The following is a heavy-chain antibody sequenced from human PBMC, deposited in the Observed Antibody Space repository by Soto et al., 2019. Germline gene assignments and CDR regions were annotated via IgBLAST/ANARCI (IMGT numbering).Heavy chain of an antibody. J-gene: IGHJ4*02. CDR2: INAGNGNT. CDR1: GYTFTSYA. Sequence: QVQPVQSGAEVKKPGASVKVSCKASGYTFTSYAMHWVRQAPGQRLEWMGWINAGNGNTKYSQKFQGRVTITRDTSASTAYMELSSLRSEDTAVYYCARGSGYDWVFDYWGQGTLVTVSS. D-gene: IGHD5-12*01. CDR3: ARGSGYDWVFDY. V-gene: IGHV1-3*01.